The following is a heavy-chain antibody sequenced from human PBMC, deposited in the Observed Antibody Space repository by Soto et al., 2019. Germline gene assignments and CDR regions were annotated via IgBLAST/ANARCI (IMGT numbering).Heavy chain of an antibody. CDR2: ISAYNGNT. D-gene: IGHD5-18*01. V-gene: IGHV1-18*01. CDR3: ASSLLVGYGLEGESD. J-gene: IGHJ4*02. CDR1: GYTFTSYG. Sequence: QVQLVQSGAEVKKPGASVKVSCKASGYTFTSYGISWVRQAPGQGLEWMGWISAYNGNTNYAQKLQGRVTMTTDTSTSPAYMELRSLRSDATAVYYCASSLLVGYGLEGESDWGQGTLVTVSS.